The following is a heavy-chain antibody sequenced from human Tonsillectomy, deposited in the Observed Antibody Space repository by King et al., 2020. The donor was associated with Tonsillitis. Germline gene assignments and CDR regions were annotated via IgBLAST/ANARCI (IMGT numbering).Heavy chain of an antibody. D-gene: IGHD5-18*01. Sequence: QLVQSGSDVKKPGASVKLSCKASGYTFTSFYIQWVRQAPGQGLEWMGMIAPSSGGTTYEPNFKGRLTVTADTSTSTVYMELNSLRSEDTAMYYCARDTAMVTFDYWGQGSLVTVSS. V-gene: IGHV1-46*01. CDR1: GYTFTSFY. J-gene: IGHJ4*02. CDR2: IAPSSGGT. CDR3: ARDTAMVTFDY.